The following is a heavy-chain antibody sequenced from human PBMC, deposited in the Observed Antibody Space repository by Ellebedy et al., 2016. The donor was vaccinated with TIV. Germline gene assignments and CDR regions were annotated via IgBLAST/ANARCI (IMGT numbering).Heavy chain of an antibody. CDR3: AKVGGRRREPLRAYHYNGMDV. J-gene: IGHJ6*02. Sequence: GESLKISCAASGFTFSSFVMHWVRQAPGKGLEWVAVISYDGSNYYYADSVKGRFTISRDNSKNTLFLQMDSLRAEDSAVYYCAKVGGRRREPLRAYHYNGMDVWGQGTTVTVSS. D-gene: IGHD1-26*01. CDR2: ISYDGSNY. CDR1: GFTFSSFV. V-gene: IGHV3-30*18.